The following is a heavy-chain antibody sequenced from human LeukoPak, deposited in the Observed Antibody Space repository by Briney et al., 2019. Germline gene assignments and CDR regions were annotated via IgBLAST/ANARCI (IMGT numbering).Heavy chain of an antibody. V-gene: IGHV4-31*03. J-gene: IGHJ4*02. Sequence: SETLSLTCTVSSGSISSGGYYWSWIRQHPGKGLEWIGYIYYSGSTYYNPSLKSRVTISVDTSKNQFSLKLSSVTAADTAVYYCARDGSGSYSYYFDYWGQGTLVTVSS. CDR3: ARDGSGSYSYYFDY. CDR2: IYYSGST. D-gene: IGHD3-10*01. CDR1: SGSISSGGYY.